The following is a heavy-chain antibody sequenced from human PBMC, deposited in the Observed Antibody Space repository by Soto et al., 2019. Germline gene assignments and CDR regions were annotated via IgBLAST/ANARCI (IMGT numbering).Heavy chain of an antibody. CDR2: IHSDGSST. CDR3: ARGDRGAFDL. D-gene: IGHD1-26*01. CDR1: GFTFSYYW. Sequence: EVQLLESGGGLVQPGASLRLSCAASGFTFSYYWMHWVRQAPGMGLVWVSRIHSDGSSTTYADSVKGRFTISRDNARNTVHLQMNSLRAEDTAVYYCARGDRGAFDLWGQGTVLTVSS. V-gene: IGHV3-74*01. J-gene: IGHJ3*01.